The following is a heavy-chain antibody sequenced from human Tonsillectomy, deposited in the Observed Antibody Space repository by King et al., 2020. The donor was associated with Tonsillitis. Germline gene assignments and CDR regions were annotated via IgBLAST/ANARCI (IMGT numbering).Heavy chain of an antibody. V-gene: IGHV3-23*04. CDR1: GFTFSIYA. D-gene: IGHD6-25*01. Sequence: VQLVESGGGLVQPGGSLRLSCAASGFTFSIYAMSWVRQAPGKGLEWVAGIGVSGDTTYYADSVKGRVTISRDTSKNTLYLQMDSLRADDTAVYYCARITAATPWKFDFWGQGTLVTVSS. J-gene: IGHJ4*02. CDR3: ARITAATPWKFDF. CDR2: IGVSGDTT.